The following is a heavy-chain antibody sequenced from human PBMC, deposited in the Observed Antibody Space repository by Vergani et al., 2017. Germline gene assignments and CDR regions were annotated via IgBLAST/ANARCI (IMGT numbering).Heavy chain of an antibody. CDR2: INAGNGNT. CDR3: ARDEAVFVGGTTGLNY. J-gene: IGHJ4*02. V-gene: IGHV1-3*01. D-gene: IGHD4-17*01. Sequence: QVQLVQSGAEVKKPGASVKVSCKASGYIFTSYVMHWVRQAPGQRLEWMGWINAGNGNTKYSQKFQGRVTITRDTSASTAYMELSSLRFADTAVYYCARDEAVFVGGTTGLNYWGQGTLVTVSS. CDR1: GYIFTSYV.